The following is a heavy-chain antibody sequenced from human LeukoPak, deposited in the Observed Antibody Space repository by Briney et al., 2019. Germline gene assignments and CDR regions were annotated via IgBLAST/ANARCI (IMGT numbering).Heavy chain of an antibody. CDR1: GASVRGHY. D-gene: IGHD3/OR15-3a*01. CDR3: CAEYEFGDYEY. Sequence: SETLSLTCTVSGASVRGHYWSWFRQTPGKGLEWIGYIYHGGSTRYNPSLKSRVIISVETSKSQFFLRLTSVTAADTAVYYCCAEYEFGDYEYRGQGSLVTVSS. CDR2: IYHGGST. V-gene: IGHV4-59*02. J-gene: IGHJ4*02.